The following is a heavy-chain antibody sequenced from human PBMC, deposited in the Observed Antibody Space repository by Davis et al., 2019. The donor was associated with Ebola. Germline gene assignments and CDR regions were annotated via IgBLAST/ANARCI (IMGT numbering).Heavy chain of an antibody. Sequence: GESLKISCAASGFTFSSYSMNWVRQAPGKGLEWVSSISSSSSYIYYADSVKGRFTISRDNAKNSLYLQMNSLRAEDTAVYYCQARELLSLDFDYWGQGTLVTVSS. CDR2: ISSSSSYI. CDR1: GFTFSSYS. CDR3: QARELLSLDFDY. D-gene: IGHD2-21*02. J-gene: IGHJ4*02. V-gene: IGHV3-21*01.